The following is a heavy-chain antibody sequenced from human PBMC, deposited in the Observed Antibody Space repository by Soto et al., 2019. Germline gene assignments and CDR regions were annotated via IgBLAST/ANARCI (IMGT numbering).Heavy chain of an antibody. V-gene: IGHV4-30-2*03. D-gene: IGHD6-6*01. J-gene: IGHJ4*02. Sequence: TLSLTCSVPGGSISSGGYSWSWIRQPPGKGLECIGNIYYDGSTYYNPSLKSRVTISVDTSKNQFSLRLSSVTAADTAVYYCARSSIAPRLFMYPFEYWGQGTLVTVSS. CDR1: GGSISSGGYS. CDR2: IYYDGST. CDR3: ARSSIAPRLFMYPFEY.